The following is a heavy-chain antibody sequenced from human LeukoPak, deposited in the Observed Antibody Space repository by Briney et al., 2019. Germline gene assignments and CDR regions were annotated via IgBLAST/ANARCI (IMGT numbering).Heavy chain of an antibody. V-gene: IGHV3-11*05. J-gene: IGHJ4*02. D-gene: IGHD3-16*01. CDR3: ARDATPPGIIFDY. CDR1: GFTFSDFY. Sequence: GGSLRLSCAASGFTFSDFYMNWVRQAPGKGLEWVSYISSHSSYTNYADSVKGRFTISRDNAKNSLYLQMNSLRAEDTAMYYCARDATPPGIIFDYWGQGTLVTVSS. CDR2: ISSHSSYT.